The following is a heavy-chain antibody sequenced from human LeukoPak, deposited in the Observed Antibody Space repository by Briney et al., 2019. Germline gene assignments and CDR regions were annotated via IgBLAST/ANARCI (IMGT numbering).Heavy chain of an antibody. CDR2: INPSGGST. V-gene: IGHV1-46*01. CDR3: ARDNSVEDTAWWFDP. Sequence: ASVKVSCKASGYTFTSYYMHWVRQAPGQGLEWMGIINPSGGSTSYAQKFQGRVTMTRDMSTSTDYMALSSLRSEDTAVYYCARDNSVEDTAWWFDPWGQGTLVTVSS. CDR1: GYTFTSYY. D-gene: IGHD4-23*01. J-gene: IGHJ5*02.